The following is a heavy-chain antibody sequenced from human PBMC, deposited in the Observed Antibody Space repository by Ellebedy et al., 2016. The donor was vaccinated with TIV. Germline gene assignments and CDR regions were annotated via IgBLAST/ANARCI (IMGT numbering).Heavy chain of an antibody. V-gene: IGHV5-51*01. CDR2: IYPGDSTI. Sequence: GESLKISCTASGYSFTIQWIGWVRQVPGKGLEWMAVIYPGDSTINYSPSFQGQVTISADKSISTAYLQWTSLKASDSAMFYCARLWFGELPDYWGQGALVTVSS. CDR1: GYSFTIQW. D-gene: IGHD3-10*01. CDR3: ARLWFGELPDY. J-gene: IGHJ4*02.